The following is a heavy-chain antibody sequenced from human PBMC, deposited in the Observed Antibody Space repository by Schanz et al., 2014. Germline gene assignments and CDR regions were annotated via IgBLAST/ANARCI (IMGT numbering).Heavy chain of an antibody. D-gene: IGHD6-6*01. CDR2: ISATSAKI. CDR3: AKGSMAARPLLPADYYFYGTDI. J-gene: IGHJ6*02. V-gene: IGHV3-48*01. Sequence: VRLMASGGGVVRPGGSLRLSCAASGFTFSRNAMNWVRQAPGKGLEWVSYISATSAKIDYADSVQGRFTISRDNSKNALYLQMNSPRAEETAVYYCAKGSMAARPLLPADYYFYGTDIWGRGTAVTVSS. CDR1: GFTFSRNA.